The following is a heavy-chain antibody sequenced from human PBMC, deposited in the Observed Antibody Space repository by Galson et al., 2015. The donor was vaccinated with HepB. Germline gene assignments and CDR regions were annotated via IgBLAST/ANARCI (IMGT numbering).Heavy chain of an antibody. CDR3: ARGGELFNS. V-gene: IGHV1-3*01. Sequence: SVKVSCKASGYTFTSHPMHWARQAPGQRLEWMGWINAGSGKTKYSEKFQGRVTISRDTSASTAYMELSNLKSEDTAVYYCARGGELFNSWGQGTLVTVSS. D-gene: IGHD4-17*01. CDR2: INAGSGKT. J-gene: IGHJ4*02. CDR1: GYTFTSHP.